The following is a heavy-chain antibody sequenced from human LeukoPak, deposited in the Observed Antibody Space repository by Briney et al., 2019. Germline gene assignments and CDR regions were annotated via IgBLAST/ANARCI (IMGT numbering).Heavy chain of an antibody. CDR1: GYSFTSYW. J-gene: IGHJ3*02. CDR2: IYPGDSDT. V-gene: IGHV5-51*01. D-gene: IGHD3-16*01. CDR3: ARSATLGTFDI. Sequence: GESLKFSCKGSGYSFTSYWIGWVRQMPGKGLEWMGIIYPGDSDTRYSPSFEGQVTISADKSISTAYLQWSSLKASDTALYFCARSATLGTFDIWGQGTMVTLSS.